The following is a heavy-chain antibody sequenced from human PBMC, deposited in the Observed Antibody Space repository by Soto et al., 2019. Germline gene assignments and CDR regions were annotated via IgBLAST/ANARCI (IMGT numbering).Heavy chain of an antibody. CDR3: ARDHPSVRTYYYMDV. J-gene: IGHJ6*03. Sequence: SETLSLTCTVSGGSIISYYWSWIRQPPGKGLEWIGYIYDSGSTNYNPSLKSRVTISVDTSKNQFSLKLSSVTAADTAVYYCARDHPSVRTYYYMDVWGKGTTVTVSS. CDR1: GGSIISYY. CDR2: IYDSGST. V-gene: IGHV4-59*12.